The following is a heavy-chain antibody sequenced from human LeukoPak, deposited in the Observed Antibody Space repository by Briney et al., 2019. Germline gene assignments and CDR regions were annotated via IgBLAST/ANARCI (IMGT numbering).Heavy chain of an antibody. Sequence: GGSLRLSCAASGFTVSSNYMSWVRQAPGKGLEWVSVIYSGGSTFYADSVKGRFTISTDNSKNTLYLQMNSLRAEDTAVYYCAKAAYWRDGYYPDYWGQGTLVTVSS. CDR3: AKAAYWRDGYYPDY. V-gene: IGHV3-66*01. D-gene: IGHD3-22*01. J-gene: IGHJ4*02. CDR1: GFTVSSNY. CDR2: IYSGGST.